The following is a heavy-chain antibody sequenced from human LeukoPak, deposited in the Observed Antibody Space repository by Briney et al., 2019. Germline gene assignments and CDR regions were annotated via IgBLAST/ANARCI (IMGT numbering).Heavy chain of an antibody. CDR3: ARSPELELYGMDV. J-gene: IGHJ6*02. CDR2: IWYDGSNK. D-gene: IGHD1-7*01. CDR1: GFTFSSYG. V-gene: IGHV3-33*01. Sequence: GGSLRLSCAASGFTFSSYGMHWVRQAPGKGLEWVAVIWYDGSNKYYADSVKGRFTISRDNSENTLYLQMNSLRAEDTAVYYCARSPELELYGMDVWGQGTTVTVSS.